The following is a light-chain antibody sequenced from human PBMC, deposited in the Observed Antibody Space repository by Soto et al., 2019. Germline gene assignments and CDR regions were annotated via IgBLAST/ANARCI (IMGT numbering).Light chain of an antibody. Sequence: DIQMTQSPSSLSASVGDSVTMTCQASQDIKNFLNWYQQKPGKAPKLLIYDAFKLDTGVPSRFSGSGSGTDFTFTISSLQPEDIATYFCQQYDSLPPTFGGGPKVEI. CDR2: DAF. V-gene: IGKV1-33*01. J-gene: IGKJ4*01. CDR3: QQYDSLPPT. CDR1: QDIKNF.